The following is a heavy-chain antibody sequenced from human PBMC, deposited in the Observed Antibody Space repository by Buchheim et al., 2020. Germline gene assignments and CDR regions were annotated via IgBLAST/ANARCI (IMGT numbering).Heavy chain of an antibody. Sequence: QLQLQESGSGLVKPSQTLSLTCAVSGGSISSGGYSWSWIRQPPGKGLEWIGYIYHSGSTYYNPSLKSRVTISVDRCKNQFSLKLSSVTAADTAVYYCARGSSYYYDSSGYYEDWYFDLWGRGTL. J-gene: IGHJ2*01. CDR2: IYHSGST. D-gene: IGHD3-22*01. V-gene: IGHV4-30-2*01. CDR1: GGSISSGGYS. CDR3: ARGSSYYYDSSGYYEDWYFDL.